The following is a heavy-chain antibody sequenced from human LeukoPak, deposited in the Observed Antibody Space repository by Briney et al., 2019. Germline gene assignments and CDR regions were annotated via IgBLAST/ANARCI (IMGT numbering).Heavy chain of an antibody. CDR2: IYYSGST. CDR3: ARDRIRGYSGYGNNWFDP. CDR1: GGSVSSGDYY. V-gene: IGHV4-30-4*01. Sequence: SQTLCLTCTVSGGSVSSGDYYWSWIRQPPGKGLEWIGYIYYSGSTYYNPSLKSRVTISVDTSKNQFSLKLSSVTAADTAVYYCARDRIRGYSGYGNNWFDPWGQGTLVTVSS. D-gene: IGHD5-12*01. J-gene: IGHJ5*02.